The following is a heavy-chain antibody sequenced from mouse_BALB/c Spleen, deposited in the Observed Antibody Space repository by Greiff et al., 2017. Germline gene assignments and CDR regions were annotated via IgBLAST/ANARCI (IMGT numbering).Heavy chain of an antibody. CDR1: GYTFSSYW. Sequence: QVQLKQSGAELMKPGASVKISCKATGYTFSSYWIEWVKQRPVHGLEWIGEILPGSGSTNYNEKFKGKATFTADTSSNTAYMQLSSLTSEDSAVYYCATGTRAYWGQGTLVTVSA. CDR3: ATGTRAY. CDR2: ILPGSGST. J-gene: IGHJ3*01. V-gene: IGHV1-9*01. D-gene: IGHD4-1*01.